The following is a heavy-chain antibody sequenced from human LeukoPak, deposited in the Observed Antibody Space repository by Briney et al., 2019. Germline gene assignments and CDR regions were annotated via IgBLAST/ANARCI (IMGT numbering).Heavy chain of an antibody. CDR2: IIPIFGTA. CDR1: GGTFSSYA. V-gene: IGHV1-69*06. CDR3: ARGGDYDILTGFDY. J-gene: IGHJ4*02. Sequence: SVKDSCKASGGTFSSYAISWVRQAPGQGLEWMGGIIPIFGTANYAQKFQGRVTITADKSTSTAYMELSSLRSEDTAVYYCARGGDYDILTGFDYWGQGTLVTVSA. D-gene: IGHD3-9*01.